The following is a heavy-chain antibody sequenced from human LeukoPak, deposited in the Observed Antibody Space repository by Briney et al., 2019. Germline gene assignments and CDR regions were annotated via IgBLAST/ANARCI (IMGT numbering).Heavy chain of an antibody. D-gene: IGHD6-19*01. CDR3: AKAVAVALDY. V-gene: IGHV3-23*01. CDR1: GFIFSDFD. Sequence: GGSLRLSCAASGFIFSDFDMSWVRQAPGKGLEWVSAISHSGRSTYYADSVKGRSTISRDNSNNTLYLEMNSLRADDTAVYYCAKAVAVALDYWGQGTLVTVSS. CDR2: ISHSGRST. J-gene: IGHJ4*02.